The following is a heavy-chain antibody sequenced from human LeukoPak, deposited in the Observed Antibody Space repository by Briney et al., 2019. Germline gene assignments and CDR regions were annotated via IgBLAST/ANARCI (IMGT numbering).Heavy chain of an antibody. CDR3: AKKERTVATFFEN. J-gene: IGHJ4*02. D-gene: IGHD4-17*01. Sequence: GGSLRLSCVASGFTFSSYAMSWVRQAPGKGLEWVSDISASAGSTFYADSVKGRFTISRDNSKNTLYVQMNSLRAEDTAVYYCAKKERTVATFFENWGQGTLVTVSS. CDR2: ISASAGST. V-gene: IGHV3-23*01. CDR1: GFTFSSYA.